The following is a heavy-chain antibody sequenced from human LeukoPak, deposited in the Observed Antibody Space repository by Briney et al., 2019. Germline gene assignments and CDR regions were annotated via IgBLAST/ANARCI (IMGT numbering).Heavy chain of an antibody. V-gene: IGHV4-34*01. CDR1: GGSFSGYY. CDR3: ARNGGNSDFDY. J-gene: IGHJ4*02. CDR2: INHSGST. D-gene: IGHD4-23*01. Sequence: SETLSLTCAVYGGSFSGYYWSWIRQPPGKGLEWIGEINHSGSTNYNPSLKSRVTISVDKSKNQFSLKLSSVTAADTAVYYCARNGGNSDFDYWGQGTLVTVSS.